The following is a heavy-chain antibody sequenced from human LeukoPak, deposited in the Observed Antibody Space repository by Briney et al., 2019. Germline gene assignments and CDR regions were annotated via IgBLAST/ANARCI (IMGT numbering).Heavy chain of an antibody. V-gene: IGHV3-64*02. Sequence: GGSLRLSCAASGFTFSSYSMHWVRQAPGKGPEFVSVIGGGGVTTFHADSVKDRFTISRDNSKNTLYLEMGSLRAEDMAVYYCAREGGGSGLWYYDLWGRGTLVTVSS. J-gene: IGHJ2*01. CDR1: GFTFSSYS. D-gene: IGHD1-26*01. CDR3: AREGGGSGLWYYDL. CDR2: IGGGGVTT.